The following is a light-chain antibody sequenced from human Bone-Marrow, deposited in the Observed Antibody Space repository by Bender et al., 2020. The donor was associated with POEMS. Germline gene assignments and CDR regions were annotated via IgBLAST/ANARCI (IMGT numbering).Light chain of an antibody. CDR2: SSH. J-gene: IGLJ3*02. CDR3: AVWDDSLNGWV. V-gene: IGLV1-44*01. Sequence: QSVLTQPHSASGTPGQRVTISCSGGSSNIGAHAVNWYQHLPGTAPKLLIYSSHRRPSVATDRFSGSRSGTSASLSIGGLQSEDEADYYCAVWDDSLNGWVFGGGTKLTVL. CDR1: SSNIGAHA.